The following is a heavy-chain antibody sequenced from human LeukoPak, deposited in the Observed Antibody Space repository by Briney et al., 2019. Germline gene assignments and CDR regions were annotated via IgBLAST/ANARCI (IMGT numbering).Heavy chain of an antibody. CDR2: ISDSGGST. Sequence: GGSLRLSCAASGFTFSSYAMSWVRQAPGKGLEWVSAISDSGGSTFYADSVKGRFTISRDNSRNTLYLHMDSLRVEDTAVYYCAKRVEYSSPGGYFDYWGQRTLVTVSS. J-gene: IGHJ4*02. D-gene: IGHD2/OR15-2a*01. CDR3: AKRVEYSSPGGYFDY. CDR1: GFTFSSYA. V-gene: IGHV3-23*01.